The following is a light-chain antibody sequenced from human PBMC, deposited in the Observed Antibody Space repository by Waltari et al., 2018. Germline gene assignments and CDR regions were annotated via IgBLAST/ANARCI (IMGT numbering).Light chain of an antibody. CDR2: GNS. Sequence: QSMLTQPPSASGTPGQRVTISCSGSSSNIGSNFVYWYQQLPGTAPKLLIYGNSQRPSGVTDRFSGSKSGTSASLAISGLRSEDEADYYCAAWDYSLGGPLFGGGTKLTVL. V-gene: IGLV1-47*01. CDR1: SSNIGSNF. CDR3: AAWDYSLGGPL. J-gene: IGLJ2*01.